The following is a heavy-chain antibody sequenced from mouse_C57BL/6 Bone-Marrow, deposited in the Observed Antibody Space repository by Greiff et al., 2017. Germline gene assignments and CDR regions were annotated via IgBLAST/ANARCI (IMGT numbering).Heavy chain of an antibody. CDR3: AREGLLRSFPYYAMDY. J-gene: IGHJ4*01. CDR2: INPNNGGT. CDR1: GYTFTDYN. Sequence: EVKLQQSGPELVKPGASVKMSCKASGYTFTDYNMHWVKQSHGKSLEWIGYINPNNGGTSYNQKFKGKATLTVNKSSSTAYMELRSLTSEDSAVYYCAREGLLRSFPYYAMDYWGQGTSVTVSS. D-gene: IGHD1-1*01. V-gene: IGHV1-22*01.